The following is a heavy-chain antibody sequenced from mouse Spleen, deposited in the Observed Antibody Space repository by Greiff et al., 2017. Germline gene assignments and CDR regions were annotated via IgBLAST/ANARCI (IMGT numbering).Heavy chain of an antibody. CDR2: ISSGGSYT. CDR1: GFTFSSYG. J-gene: IGHJ2*01. Sequence: EVKVVESGGDLVKPGGSLKLSCAASGFTFSSYGMSWVRQTPDKRLEWVATISSGGSYTYYPDSVKGRFTISRDNAKNTLYLQMSSLKSEDTAMYYCARHPIYDGYPYYFDYWGQGTTLTVSS. CDR3: ARHPIYDGYPYYFDY. D-gene: IGHD2-3*01. V-gene: IGHV5-6*01.